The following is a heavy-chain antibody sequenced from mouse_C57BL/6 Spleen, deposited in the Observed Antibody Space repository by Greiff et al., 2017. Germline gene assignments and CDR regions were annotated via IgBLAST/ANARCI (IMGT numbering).Heavy chain of an antibody. CDR1: GFSLTSYG. J-gene: IGHJ4*01. Sequence: QVQLQQSGPGLVQPSGFSLTSYGVHWVRQSPGKGLEWLGVIWSGGSTDYNAAFISRLSISKDNSKSQVFFKMNSLQADDTAIYYCATIYYGNLYAMDYWGQGTSVTVSS. CDR2: IWSGGST. V-gene: IGHV2-2*01. CDR3: ATIYYGNLYAMDY. D-gene: IGHD2-1*01.